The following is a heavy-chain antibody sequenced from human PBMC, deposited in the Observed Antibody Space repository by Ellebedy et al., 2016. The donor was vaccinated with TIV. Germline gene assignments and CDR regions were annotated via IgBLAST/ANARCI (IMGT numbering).Heavy chain of an antibody. CDR3: ARGGGYCSGGSCYSDWFDP. CDR1: GGSFSGYY. V-gene: IGHV4-34*01. CDR2: INHSGST. Sequence: GSLRPSXAVYGGSFSGYYWSWIRQPPGKGLEWIGEINHSGSTNYNPSLKSRVTISLDTSKNQFSLKLSSVTAADTAVYYCARGGGYCSGGSCYSDWFDPWGQGTLVTVSS. J-gene: IGHJ5*02. D-gene: IGHD2-15*01.